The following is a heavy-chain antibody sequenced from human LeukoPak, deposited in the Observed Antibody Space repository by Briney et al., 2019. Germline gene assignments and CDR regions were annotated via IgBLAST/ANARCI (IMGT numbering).Heavy chain of an antibody. D-gene: IGHD3-22*01. J-gene: IGHJ4*02. CDR1: GFTFDDYV. V-gene: IGHV3-20*04. CDR2: VNWNGGST. CDR3: ARDPYYYDSSGYYGEGFDY. Sequence: GGSLRLSCAASGFTFDDYVMSWVRQAPGKGLEWGSGVNWNGGSTGYAESVKGRVTISRDNAKNSLYLQMNSLRAEDTALYYCARDPYYYDSSGYYGEGFDYWGQRTLVTVSS.